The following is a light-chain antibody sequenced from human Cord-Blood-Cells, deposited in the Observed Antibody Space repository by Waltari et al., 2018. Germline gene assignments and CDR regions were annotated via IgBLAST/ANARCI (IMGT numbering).Light chain of an antibody. Sequence: IQLTQSPSSLSASVGDRVTITCRASQSISSYLNWNQQKPGKAPKLLIYAASSLQSGVPSRFSGIGSGTDFDRTSSSLQPEDFATYYGQQSYSTPRSFGQGTKLEIK. J-gene: IGKJ2*03. CDR1: QSISSY. CDR2: AAS. V-gene: IGKV1-39*01. CDR3: QQSYSTPRS.